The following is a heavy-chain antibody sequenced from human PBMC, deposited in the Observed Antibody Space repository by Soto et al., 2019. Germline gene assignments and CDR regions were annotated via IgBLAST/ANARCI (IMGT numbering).Heavy chain of an antibody. CDR1: GYAFSSYW. V-gene: IGHV5-51*01. J-gene: IGHJ5*02. D-gene: IGHD2-8*02. CDR2: IYPGDSDT. Sequence: PGASLKISCQGSGYAFSSYWIAWVRQMPGKGLEWMGIIYPGDSDTRYSPPFQGQVTISVDKSITTAYLQWSSLKASDTAMYYCARGYCTATICDPWFDPWGQGTLVTVSS. CDR3: ARGYCTATICDPWFDP.